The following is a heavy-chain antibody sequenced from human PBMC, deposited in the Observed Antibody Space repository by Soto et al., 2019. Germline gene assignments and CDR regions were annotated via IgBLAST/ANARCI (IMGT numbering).Heavy chain of an antibody. D-gene: IGHD1-26*01. Sequence: GGSLRLSCAASGFTFGSYWMSWVRQAPGKGLEWVAIIKQDGSENYYVDSVKGRFAISRDNAENSLFLQMSSLRAEDTAVYYCVRDTGSLSGIDYWGQGTLVTVSS. CDR2: IKQDGSEN. CDR3: VRDTGSLSGIDY. V-gene: IGHV3-7*01. CDR1: GFTFGSYW. J-gene: IGHJ4*02.